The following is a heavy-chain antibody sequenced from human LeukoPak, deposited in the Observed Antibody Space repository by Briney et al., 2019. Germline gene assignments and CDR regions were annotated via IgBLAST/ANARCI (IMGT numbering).Heavy chain of an antibody. J-gene: IGHJ4*02. CDR1: GFTFSSYA. V-gene: IGHV3-23*01. CDR3: ARAPYCGGDCYNFDS. D-gene: IGHD2-21*02. Sequence: GGSLRLSCTASGFTFSSYAMSWVRLAPGKGLEWVSAISGSGVTTYYADSVKGRFTISRDSSKNTLYLQMNSLRAEDTAVYHCARAPYCGGDCYNFDSWGQGTLVTVSS. CDR2: ISGSGVTT.